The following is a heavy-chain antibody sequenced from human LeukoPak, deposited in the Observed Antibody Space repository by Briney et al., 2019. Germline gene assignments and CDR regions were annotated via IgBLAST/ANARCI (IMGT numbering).Heavy chain of an antibody. D-gene: IGHD3-9*01. V-gene: IGHV3-23*01. CDR1: GFTFTRIA. J-gene: IGHJ4*02. Sequence: PGGSLRLSCAASGFTFTRIAMSWVRQAPGKGLEWVSAFSGGGDTYYADSVKGRFTISRDTSKNTPYLQMNSLSAEDTAVYYCAKEGLRYFDFDFWGQGTLVTVSS. CDR2: FSGGGDT. CDR3: AKEGLRYFDFDF.